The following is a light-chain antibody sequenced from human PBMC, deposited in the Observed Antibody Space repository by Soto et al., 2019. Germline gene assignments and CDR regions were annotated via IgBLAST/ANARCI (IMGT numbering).Light chain of an antibody. CDR1: QSVSSSY. V-gene: IGKV3-20*01. Sequence: EIVLTQSPGTLSLSPVERATLSFSASQSVSSSYLAWYQQKPGQAPRLLIYGASSRATGIPDRFSGSGSGTDFTLTISRLEPEDFAVYYCQQYGSSPYLTWTCGQGTKVDIK. J-gene: IGKJ1*01. CDR3: QQYGSSPYLTWT. CDR2: GAS.